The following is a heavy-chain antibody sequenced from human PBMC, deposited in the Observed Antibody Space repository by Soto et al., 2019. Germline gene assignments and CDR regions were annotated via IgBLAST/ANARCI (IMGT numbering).Heavy chain of an antibody. CDR3: ARWPQLEPRFDY. D-gene: IGHD1-1*01. Sequence: QVQLQESGPGLVKPSQTLSLTCTVSSGSISSGGYYWSWIRQHPGKGLEWIGYIYYSGITYYNPSLKSRVXXXVXXSKTQFSLKQSSVTAADTAVYYCARWPQLEPRFDYWGQGTLVTVSS. J-gene: IGHJ4*02. V-gene: IGHV4-31*03. CDR2: IYYSGIT. CDR1: SGSISSGGYY.